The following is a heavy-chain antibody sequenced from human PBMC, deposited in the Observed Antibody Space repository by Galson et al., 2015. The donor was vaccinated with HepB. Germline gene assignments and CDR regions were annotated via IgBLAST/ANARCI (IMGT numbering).Heavy chain of an antibody. J-gene: IGHJ5*02. Sequence: QPGAEVKKPGASVKVSCKASGYTFSSYSITWVRQAPGQGLEWMGWINAYSRKTNYARQLQGRVARTTDTSTSTAYMELRSLRSDDTAVYYCARGALVAVVDATQNNWFDPWGQGTLVTVSS. V-gene: IGHV1-18*01. D-gene: IGHD2-15*01. CDR3: ARGALVAVVDATQNNWFDP. CDR2: INAYSRKT. CDR1: GYTFSSYS.